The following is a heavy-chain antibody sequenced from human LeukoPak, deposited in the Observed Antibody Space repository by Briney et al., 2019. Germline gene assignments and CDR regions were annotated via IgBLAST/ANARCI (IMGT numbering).Heavy chain of an antibody. CDR2: IIPILGIA. CDR3: ARGPNYYGSGRRQYYYYGMDV. J-gene: IGHJ6*02. Sequence: SVKVSCKASGGTFSSYAISWVRQAPGQGLEWMGRIIPILGIANYAQKFQGRVTITADKSTSTAYKELSSLRSEDTAVYYCARGPNYYGSGRRQYYYYGMDVWGQGTTVTVSS. V-gene: IGHV1-69*04. D-gene: IGHD3-10*01. CDR1: GGTFSSYA.